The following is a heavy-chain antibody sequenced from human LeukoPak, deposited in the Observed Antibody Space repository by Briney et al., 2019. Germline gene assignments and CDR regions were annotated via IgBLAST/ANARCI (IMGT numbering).Heavy chain of an antibody. V-gene: IGHV3-23*01. D-gene: IGHD5-18*01. CDR2: ISGSGGST. Sequence: VGSLRLSCAASGFTFSSYAMSWVRQAPGKGLEWVSAISGSGGSTYYADSVKGRFTISRDNSKNTLYLQMNSLRAEDTAVYYCAKGTGYSYGSLLDYWGQGTLVTVSS. J-gene: IGHJ4*02. CDR1: GFTFSSYA. CDR3: AKGTGYSYGSLLDY.